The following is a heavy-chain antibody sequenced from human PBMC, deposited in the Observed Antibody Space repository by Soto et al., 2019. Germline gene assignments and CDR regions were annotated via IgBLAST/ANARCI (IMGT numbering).Heavy chain of an antibody. D-gene: IGHD6-19*01. V-gene: IGHV1-18*01. Sequence: ASVKVSCKASGYTFTSYGISWVRQAPGQGLEWMGWISAYNGNTNYAQKLQGRVTMTTDTSTSIAYMELRSLRSDDTAVYYCARDQVAVAESAEYFQHWGQGTLVTVSS. CDR3: ARDQVAVAESAEYFQH. CDR1: GYTFTSYG. J-gene: IGHJ1*01. CDR2: ISAYNGNT.